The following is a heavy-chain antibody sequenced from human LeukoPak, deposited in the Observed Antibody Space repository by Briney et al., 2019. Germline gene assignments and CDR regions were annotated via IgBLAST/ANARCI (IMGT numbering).Heavy chain of an antibody. CDR2: IYYSGST. Sequence: SQTLSLTCTVSGGSISSGGYYWSWIRQHPGKGLEWIGYIYYSGSTYYNPSLKSRVTISVDTSKNQFSLKLSSVTAADTAVYYCARDRSSSYGMDVWGQGNTVTVSS. J-gene: IGHJ6*02. CDR1: GGSISSGGYY. V-gene: IGHV4-31*03. D-gene: IGHD6-6*01. CDR3: ARDRSSSYGMDV.